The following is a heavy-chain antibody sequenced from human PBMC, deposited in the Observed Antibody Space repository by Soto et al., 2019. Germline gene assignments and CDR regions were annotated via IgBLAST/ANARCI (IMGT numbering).Heavy chain of an antibody. CDR3: AGERSALPGARDAIDV. Sequence: EVRLVESGGGLVKPGGSLRVSCAASGFNFNTYSMNWVRQDPGKGLEWVSCISTSGGYKYYADSVRGRFTIARDNAKKSVYLEMNSLTADDTAVYYCAGERSALPGARDAIDVWGQVATGSFSS. CDR1: GFNFNTYS. CDR2: ISTSGGYK. V-gene: IGHV3-21*02. J-gene: IGHJ6*02. D-gene: IGHD1-26*01.